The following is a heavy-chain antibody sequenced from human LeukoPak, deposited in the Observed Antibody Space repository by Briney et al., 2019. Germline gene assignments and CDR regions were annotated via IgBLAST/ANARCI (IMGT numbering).Heavy chain of an antibody. D-gene: IGHD6-19*01. CDR3: ARHRCGWCRWFDP. Sequence: SETLSLTCTVSGGSISSSSYYWGWIRQPPGKGLAWIGSIYYSGSTYYNPSLKSRVTISVDTSKNQFSLKLSSVTAADTAVYYCARHRCGWCRWFDPWGQGTLVTVSS. V-gene: IGHV4-39*07. CDR2: IYYSGST. J-gene: IGHJ5*02. CDR1: GGSISSSSYY.